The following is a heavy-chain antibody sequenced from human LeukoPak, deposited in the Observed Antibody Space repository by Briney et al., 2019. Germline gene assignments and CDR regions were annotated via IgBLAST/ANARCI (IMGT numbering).Heavy chain of an antibody. V-gene: IGHV3-48*01. CDR2: ISSSGSTI. J-gene: IGHJ3*02. D-gene: IGHD5-18*01. CDR3: ATSWILMVTGAFDI. CDR1: GFTFSSYS. Sequence: GGSLRLSCAASGFTFSSYSTNWVRQAPGKGLEWVSYISSSGSTIYYADSVKGRFTISRDNSKNALYLQMNSLRAEDTAVYYCATSWILMVTGAFDIWGQGTMVTVSS.